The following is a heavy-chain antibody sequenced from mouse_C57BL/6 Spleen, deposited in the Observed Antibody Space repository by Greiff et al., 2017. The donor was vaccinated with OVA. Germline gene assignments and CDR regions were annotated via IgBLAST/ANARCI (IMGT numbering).Heavy chain of an antibody. Sequence: QVQLQQSGAELVMPGASVKLSCKASGYTFTSYWMHWVKQRPGQGLEWIGEIDPSDSYTNYNQKFKGKSTLTVDKSSSTAYMQLSSLTSEDSAVYYCARPTVVADWYFDVWGTGTTVTVSS. CDR3: ARPTVVADWYFDV. D-gene: IGHD1-1*01. CDR1: GYTFTSYW. V-gene: IGHV1-69*01. J-gene: IGHJ1*03. CDR2: IDPSDSYT.